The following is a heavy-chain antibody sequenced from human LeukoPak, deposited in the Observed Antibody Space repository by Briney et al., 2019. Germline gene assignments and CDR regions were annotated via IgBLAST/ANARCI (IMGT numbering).Heavy chain of an antibody. V-gene: IGHV3-23*01. CDR2: ISGSDGST. Sequence: PGGSLRLSCAASGFTFSSYAMSRVRQAPGKGLEWVSTISGSDGSTYYADSLKGRFTISRDNSKNTLYLQMNSLRAEDTAVYYCAPLGYCSDTSCSDTDYWGQGTLVTVSS. CDR3: APLGYCSDTSCSDTDY. J-gene: IGHJ4*02. CDR1: GFTFSSYA. D-gene: IGHD2-2*01.